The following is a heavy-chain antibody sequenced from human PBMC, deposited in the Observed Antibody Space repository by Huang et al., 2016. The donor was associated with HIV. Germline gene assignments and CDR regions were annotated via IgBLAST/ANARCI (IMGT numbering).Heavy chain of an antibody. J-gene: IGHJ3*02. CDR2: FAPEHGAT. V-gene: IGHV1-24*01. D-gene: IGHD2-21*01. CDR3: ATGFDTYYDI. CDR1: GYTLTELS. Sequence: QVQVVQSGAEVKKPGASVKVSCKVSGYTLTELSIHWVRQAPGKWFEWMGGFAPEHGATNYAQNCQGRVTMTEYTSTDTAYMELNSLRSEDTAVYYCATGFDTYYDIWGQGTMVIASS.